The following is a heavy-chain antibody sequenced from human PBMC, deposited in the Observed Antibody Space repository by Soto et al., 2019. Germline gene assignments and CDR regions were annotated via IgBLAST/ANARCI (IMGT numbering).Heavy chain of an antibody. V-gene: IGHV3-15*01. Sequence: VQLVESGGGLVKPGGSLRLSCAASGFTFSNAWMSWVRQAPGKGLEWVGRIKSKTDGGTTDYAAPVKGRFTISRDDSKNTLYLQMNSLKTEDTAVYYCTTNHIVLMVYAESFDYWGQGTLVTVSS. D-gene: IGHD2-8*01. CDR3: TTNHIVLMVYAESFDY. J-gene: IGHJ4*02. CDR2: IKSKTDGGTT. CDR1: GFTFSNAW.